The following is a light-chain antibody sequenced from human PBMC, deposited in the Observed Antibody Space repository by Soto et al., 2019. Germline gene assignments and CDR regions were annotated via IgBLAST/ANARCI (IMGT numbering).Light chain of an antibody. V-gene: IGKV1-9*01. CDR3: LQHNSYPYT. Sequence: IQLTQSPSSLSASVGDRVTITCRASQGIINYLAWYQQKPGKAPERLIYETSNLQPGVPSRFSGSGSGTEFTLAISGLQPEDYATYYCLQHNSYPYTFGQGTKLEIK. J-gene: IGKJ2*01. CDR2: ETS. CDR1: QGIINY.